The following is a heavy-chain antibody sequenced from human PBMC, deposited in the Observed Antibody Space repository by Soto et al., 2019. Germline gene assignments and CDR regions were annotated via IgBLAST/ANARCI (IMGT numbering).Heavy chain of an antibody. J-gene: IGHJ4*02. V-gene: IGHV3-48*01. Sequence: DLVESGGGLVQPGGSLRLSCAASGFIFSSYAINWVRQAPGKGLEWVSYISGSGTTIYYADSVKGRFTISRDHAKSSLYLQMNSLRAEDTAMYYCASFSRMADGYYWGQGTLVTVSS. D-gene: IGHD3-22*01. CDR3: ASFSRMADGYY. CDR1: GFIFSSYA. CDR2: ISGSGTTI.